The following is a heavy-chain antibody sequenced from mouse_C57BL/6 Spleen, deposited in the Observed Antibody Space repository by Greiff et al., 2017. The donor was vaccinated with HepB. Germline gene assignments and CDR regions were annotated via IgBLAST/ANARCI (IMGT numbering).Heavy chain of an antibody. Sequence: VQLQESGPGLVQPSQSLSITCTVSGFSLTSYGVHWVRQSPGKGLEWLGVIWRGGSTDYNAAFMSRLSITKDNSKSQVFFKMNSLQADDTAIYYCATNLYDYDVAWFAYWGQGTLVTVSA. D-gene: IGHD2-4*01. CDR2: IWRGGST. V-gene: IGHV2-5*01. J-gene: IGHJ3*01. CDR1: GFSLTSYG. CDR3: ATNLYDYDVAWFAY.